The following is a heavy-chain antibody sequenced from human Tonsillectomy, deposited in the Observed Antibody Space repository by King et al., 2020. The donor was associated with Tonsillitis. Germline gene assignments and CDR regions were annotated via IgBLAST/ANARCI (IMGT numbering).Heavy chain of an antibody. Sequence: VQLVESGGGLVQPGGSLRLSCAAPRFTFSNYWMHWVRQAPGKGLVWVSRVNADGSSTSYVDSVKGRFTISRDNAKNTLYLQMNSLRAEDTAVYYCASDPIGDIVLTNYWGQGTLVTVSS. CDR3: ASDPIGDIVLTNY. CDR2: VNADGSST. CDR1: RFTFSNYW. D-gene: IGHD5-12*01. J-gene: IGHJ4*02. V-gene: IGHV3-74*01.